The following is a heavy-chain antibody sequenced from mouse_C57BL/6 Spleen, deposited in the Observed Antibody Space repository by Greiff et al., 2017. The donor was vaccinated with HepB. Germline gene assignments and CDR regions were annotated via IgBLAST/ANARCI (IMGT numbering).Heavy chain of an antibody. CDR1: GYTFTSYD. J-gene: IGHJ1*03. Sequence: VQLQQPGPELVKPGASVKLSCKASGYTFTSYDINWVKQRPGQGLEWIGWIYPRDGSTKYNEKFKGKATLTVDTSSSTAYMELHSLTSEDSAVYFCAREDDYDEWYFDVWGTGTTVTVSS. CDR3: AREDDYDEWYFDV. D-gene: IGHD2-4*01. CDR2: IYPRDGST. V-gene: IGHV1-85*01.